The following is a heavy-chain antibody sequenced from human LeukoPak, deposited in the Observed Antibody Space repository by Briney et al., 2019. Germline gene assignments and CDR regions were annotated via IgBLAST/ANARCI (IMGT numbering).Heavy chain of an antibody. V-gene: IGHV1-2*02. CDR1: GYTFTVYY. J-gene: IGHJ4*02. Sequence: GASVKVSCKSSGYTFTVYYMHWVRHAPGQGLEWMGWINTNSGGTNYAQKSQGRVNMTRDTSISTAYMELSRLRSDDTAVYYCASWEWTFDYWGQGTLVTVSS. CDR3: ASWEWTFDY. CDR2: INTNSGGT. D-gene: IGHD3-3*01.